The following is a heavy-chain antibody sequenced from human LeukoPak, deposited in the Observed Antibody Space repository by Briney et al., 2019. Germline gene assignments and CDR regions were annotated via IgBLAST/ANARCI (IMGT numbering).Heavy chain of an antibody. CDR3: ARDPSIAARPGSLGFDP. CDR2: IIPIFGTA. CDR1: GGTFSSYA. D-gene: IGHD6-6*01. J-gene: IGHJ5*02. Sequence: SVKVSCKASGGTFSSYAISWVRQAPGQGLEWMGGIIPIFGTANYAQKFQGRVTITTDESTSTAYMELSSLRSEDTAVYYCARDPSIAARPGSLGFDPWGQGTLVTVSS. V-gene: IGHV1-69*05.